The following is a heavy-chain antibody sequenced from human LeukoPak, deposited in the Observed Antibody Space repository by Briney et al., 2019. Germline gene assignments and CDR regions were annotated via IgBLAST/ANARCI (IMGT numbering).Heavy chain of an antibody. D-gene: IGHD1-26*01. CDR3: ARERTGYSGRGNFDY. CDR2: INWNGGST. V-gene: IGHV3-20*04. Sequence: GGSLRLSCAASGFTVSSNYMSWVRQAPGKGLEWVSGINWNGGSTGYADSVKGRFTISRDNAKNSLYLQMNSLRAEDTALYYCARERTGYSGRGNFDYWGQGTLVTVSS. CDR1: GFTVSSNY. J-gene: IGHJ4*02.